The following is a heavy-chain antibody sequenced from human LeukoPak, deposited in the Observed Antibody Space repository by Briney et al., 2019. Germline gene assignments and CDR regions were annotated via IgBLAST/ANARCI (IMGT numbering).Heavy chain of an antibody. V-gene: IGHV4-31*11. J-gene: IGHJ2*01. CDR1: GGSISSGGFY. CDR2: VYYSGST. CDR3: ARDRGFYYYGSGSYYNPYWYFDL. D-gene: IGHD3-10*01. Sequence: SETLSLTCAVSGGSISSGGFYWGWIRQHPGNLEWIGFVYYSGSTYYNPSLKSRVTISVDTSKNQFSLKLSSVTAADTAVYYCARDRGFYYYGSGSYYNPYWYFDLWGRGTLVTVSS.